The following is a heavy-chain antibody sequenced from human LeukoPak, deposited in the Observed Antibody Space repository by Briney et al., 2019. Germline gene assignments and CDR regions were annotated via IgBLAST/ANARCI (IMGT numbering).Heavy chain of an antibody. CDR2: ISGSGGST. CDR3: ARTVVGYYDSSGYYGL. D-gene: IGHD3-22*01. V-gene: IGHV3-23*01. Sequence: TGGSLRLSCAASGFTFSSYAMSWVRQAPGKGLEWVSAISGSGGSTYYADSVKGRFTISRDNAKNSLYLQMNSLRAEDTAVYYCARTVVGYYDSSGYYGLWGQGTLVTVSS. CDR1: GFTFSSYA. J-gene: IGHJ4*02.